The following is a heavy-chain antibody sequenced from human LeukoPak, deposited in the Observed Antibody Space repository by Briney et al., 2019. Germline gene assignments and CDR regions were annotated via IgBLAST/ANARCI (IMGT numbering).Heavy chain of an antibody. CDR2: INPGTGTT. J-gene: IGHJ4*02. CDR3: ARDRGPSFRRSFEY. V-gene: IGHV1-46*01. CDR1: VYSFTIYY. Sequence: ASVRVSCKTSVYSFTIYYMHWGRQAPGQGGERMGMINPGTGTTSYTQKVQGRGTVTRDTSTYTVYMGMGGRIFEDTAMYYCARDRGPSFRRSFEYWGQGTPVTVSS.